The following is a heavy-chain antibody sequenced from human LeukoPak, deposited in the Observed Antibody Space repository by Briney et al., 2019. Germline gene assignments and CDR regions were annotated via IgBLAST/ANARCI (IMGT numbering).Heavy chain of an antibody. Sequence: PSETLSLTCTVSGGSISSCSYYWGWIRQPPGKGLEWIGSIFYSGSTYYNPSLKSRVTISVDTSKNQFSLKLSSVTAADTAMYYCASGTVVANVFDIWGQGTMVTVSS. D-gene: IGHD6-19*01. CDR2: IFYSGST. V-gene: IGHV4-39*01. J-gene: IGHJ3*02. CDR1: GGSISSCSYY. CDR3: ASGTVVANVFDI.